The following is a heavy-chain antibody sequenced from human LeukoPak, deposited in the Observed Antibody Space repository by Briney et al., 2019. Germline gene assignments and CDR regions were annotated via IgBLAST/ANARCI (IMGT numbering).Heavy chain of an antibody. CDR1: GFTFSSNA. CDR2: ISGSGGST. CDR3: AKGNSWDYGDYG. D-gene: IGHD4-17*01. J-gene: IGHJ3*01. V-gene: IGHV3-23*01. Sequence: GGSLRLSCAASGFTFSSNAMSWVRQAPGKGLEWVSTISGSGGSTYYADSVKGRFTISRDNSKNTLYLQMNSLRAEDTAVYYCAKGNSWDYGDYGWGQGTMVTVSS.